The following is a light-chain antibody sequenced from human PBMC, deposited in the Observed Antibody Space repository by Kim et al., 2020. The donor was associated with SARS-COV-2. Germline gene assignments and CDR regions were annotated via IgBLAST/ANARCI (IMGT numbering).Light chain of an antibody. CDR3: QQYGSSPQT. J-gene: IGKJ1*01. V-gene: IGKV3-20*01. CDR1: QSVSSSY. CDR2: DAS. Sequence: EIVLTQSPGTLSLSPGERATFSCRASQSVSSSYSAWYQQKPGQAPRLLIYDASTRATGIPDRFSGSGSGTDFTLTISRLEPEDFAVYYCQQYGSSPQTFGQGTKVEI.